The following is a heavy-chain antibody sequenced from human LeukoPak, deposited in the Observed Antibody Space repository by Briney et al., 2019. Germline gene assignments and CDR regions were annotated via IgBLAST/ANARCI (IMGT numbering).Heavy chain of an antibody. J-gene: IGHJ4*02. CDR3: AKTNTDIVVVPAATFDY. CDR2: TYSGGST. D-gene: IGHD2-2*01. V-gene: IGHV3-53*01. Sequence: PGGSLRLSCAASGFTVSSNYMSWVRQAPGKGLEWVSVTYSGGSTYYADSVKGRFTISRDNSNNTLYLQMNSLRAEDTAVYYCAKTNTDIVVVPAATFDYWGQGTLVTVSS. CDR1: GFTVSSNY.